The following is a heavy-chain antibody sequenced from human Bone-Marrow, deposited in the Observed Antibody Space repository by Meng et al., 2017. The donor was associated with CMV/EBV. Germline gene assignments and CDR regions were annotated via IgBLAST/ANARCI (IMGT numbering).Heavy chain of an antibody. J-gene: IGHJ1*01. V-gene: IGHV3-74*01. D-gene: IGHD4-17*01. CDR2: INPDGSGT. CDR1: GFTFSNYW. CDR3: AKAYRVDYGDYAEYFHH. Sequence: GGSLRLSCEAAGFTFSNYWMHWIRQVPVKGKGLVWLSRINPDGSGTSYADSVKGRFTISRDNARNTLYLQMNSLRAEDTAVYYCAKAYRVDYGDYAEYFHHWGQGTLVTVSS.